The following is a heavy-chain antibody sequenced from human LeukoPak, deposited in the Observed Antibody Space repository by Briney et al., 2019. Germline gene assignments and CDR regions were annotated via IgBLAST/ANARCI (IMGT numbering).Heavy chain of an antibody. V-gene: IGHV3-53*01. J-gene: IGHJ4*02. CDR2: IYSGGST. CDR3: ARGRHDSSGYPYYFDY. D-gene: IGHD3-22*01. Sequence: GGSLRLSCAASGFTVSSNYMSWVRQAPGKGLEWVSVIYSGGSTYYADSVKGRFTISRDNSKSTLYLQMNSLRAEDTAVYYCARGRHDSSGYPYYFDYWGQGTLVTVSS. CDR1: GFTVSSNY.